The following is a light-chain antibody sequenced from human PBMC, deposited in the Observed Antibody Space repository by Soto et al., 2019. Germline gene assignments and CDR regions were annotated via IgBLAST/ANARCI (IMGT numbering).Light chain of an antibody. Sequence: QLVLTQSPSASASLGASVKLTCTLSRGHSSYTIAWHQQQPERGPRYLMNLKSDGSHTKGDGIPDRFSGSSSGTERYLIITSLQSEDEADYYCQTWGTGVRVFGGGTKLTVL. CDR2: LKSDGSH. CDR1: RGHSSYT. J-gene: IGLJ3*02. CDR3: QTWGTGVRV. V-gene: IGLV4-69*01.